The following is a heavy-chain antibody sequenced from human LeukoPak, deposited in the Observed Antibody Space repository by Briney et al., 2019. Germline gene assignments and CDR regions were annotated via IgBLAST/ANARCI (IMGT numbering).Heavy chain of an antibody. CDR3: AKAVAGYWYFDL. J-gene: IGHJ2*01. CDR2: ISGSGGIT. Sequence: GSLRLSCVASGFTFSNYAMTWVRQAPGKGLEGVSDISGSGGITYYADSVRGRLTISRDNSLNTLYLQMNSLRAEDTAVYYCAKAVAGYWYFDLWGRGTLLTVSS. CDR1: GFTFSNYA. D-gene: IGHD6-19*01. V-gene: IGHV3-23*01.